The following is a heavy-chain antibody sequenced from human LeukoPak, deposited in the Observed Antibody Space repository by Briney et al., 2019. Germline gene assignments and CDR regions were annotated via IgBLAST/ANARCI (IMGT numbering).Heavy chain of an antibody. CDR3: ARGNSGWYDYYYYGMDV. Sequence: KPSETLSLTCAVYGGSFSGYYWSWIRQPPGKGLEWIGEINHSGSTNYNPSLKSRVTISVDTSKNQFSLQLSSVTAADTAVYYCARGNSGWYDYYYYGMDVWGQGTTVTVSS. V-gene: IGHV4-34*01. J-gene: IGHJ6*02. CDR1: GGSFSGYY. CDR2: INHSGST. D-gene: IGHD6-19*01.